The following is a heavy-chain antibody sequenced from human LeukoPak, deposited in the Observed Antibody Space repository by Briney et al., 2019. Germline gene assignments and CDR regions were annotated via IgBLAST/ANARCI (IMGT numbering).Heavy chain of an antibody. CDR3: ARDGVGATMAN. V-gene: IGHV6-1*01. D-gene: IGHD1-26*01. J-gene: IGHJ4*02. CDR2: TYYRSKWYN. Sequence: SQSLSLTRAISGDTVANINTAWNWLRQSPSRGLEWLGKTYYRSKWYNDYAVSVEARIDINSVTTTNQFSLRLSPVTPEDTAVYFCARDGVGATMANWGQGTLVT. CDR1: GDTVANINTA.